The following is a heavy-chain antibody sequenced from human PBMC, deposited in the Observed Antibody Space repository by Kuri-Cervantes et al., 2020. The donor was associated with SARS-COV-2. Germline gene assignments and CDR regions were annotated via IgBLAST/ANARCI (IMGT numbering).Heavy chain of an antibody. J-gene: IGHJ4*02. Sequence: ETLSLTCAASGFTFSSYSMNWVRQAPGKGLEWVSSISSSSSYIYYADSVKGRFTISRDNAKNSLYLQMNSLRAEDTAVYYCAREIITIFGVNFDYWGQGTLVTVSS. CDR3: AREIITIFGVNFDY. CDR2: ISSSSSYI. D-gene: IGHD3-3*01. CDR1: GFTFSSYS. V-gene: IGHV3-21*01.